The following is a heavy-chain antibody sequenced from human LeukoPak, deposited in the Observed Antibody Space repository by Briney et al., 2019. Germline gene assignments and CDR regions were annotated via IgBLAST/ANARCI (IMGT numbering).Heavy chain of an antibody. D-gene: IGHD3-22*01. CDR1: GFTFSSYS. J-gene: IGHJ4*02. CDR3: ARGGPKYYYDSTGTPFDY. Sequence: PGGSLRLSCAASGFTFSSYSMNWVRQAPGKGLEWVSYISSSSSTIYYADSVKGRFTISRDNAKNSLYLQMNSLRAEDTAVYYCARGGPKYYYDSTGTPFDYWGQGTLVTVSS. CDR2: ISSSSSTI. V-gene: IGHV3-48*04.